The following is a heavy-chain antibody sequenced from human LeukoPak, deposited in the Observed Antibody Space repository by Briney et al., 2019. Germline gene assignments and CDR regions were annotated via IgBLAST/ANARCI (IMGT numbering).Heavy chain of an antibody. CDR1: GVSVNDYY. CDR2: GSPCGYT. V-gene: IGHV4-34*01. CDR3: ARIRCGRRQDRCYNH. J-gene: IGHJ5*02. D-gene: IGHD2-21*01. Sequence: PSETLSLTCAVSGVSVNDYYWSWIRQSPEKGLEWIGEGSPCGYTTYNPSLKSRVITSEDMSANKLSLNMRSVTAADTALYYCARIRCGRRQDRCYNHWAQGSLVTVSS.